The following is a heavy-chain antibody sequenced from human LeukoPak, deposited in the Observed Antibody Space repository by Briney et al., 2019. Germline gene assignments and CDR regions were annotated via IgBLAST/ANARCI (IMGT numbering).Heavy chain of an antibody. Sequence: GGSLRLSCAASGFTLSAHWIHWVRQAPGKGLVWVSRITPDGGRTNYADSVRVRFTSSRDNAKDTVYLQMSSLRGEDTAVYYFITSFSGRADFWGQGTLVTVSS. CDR2: ITPDGGRT. V-gene: IGHV3-74*01. J-gene: IGHJ4*02. D-gene: IGHD3-10*01. CDR3: ITSFSGRADF. CDR1: GFTLSAHW.